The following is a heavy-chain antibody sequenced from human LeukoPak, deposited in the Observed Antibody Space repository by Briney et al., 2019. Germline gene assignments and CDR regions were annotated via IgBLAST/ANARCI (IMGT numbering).Heavy chain of an antibody. J-gene: IGHJ6*02. CDR2: VNRDGSET. V-gene: IGHV3-7*03. Sequence: GGSLRLSCVASGFTFGKYWMTWVRQVPGRGPEWVANVNRDGSETYYLDSVKGRFTISRDNAKSSLNLQMNSLRAEDTALYYCVRNNAMDVWGQGTAVIVSS. D-gene: IGHD2-8*01. CDR1: GFTFGKYW. CDR3: VRNNAMDV.